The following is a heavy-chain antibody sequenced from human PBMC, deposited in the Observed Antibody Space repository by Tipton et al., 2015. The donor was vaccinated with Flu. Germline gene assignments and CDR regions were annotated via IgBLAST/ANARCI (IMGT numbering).Heavy chain of an antibody. D-gene: IGHD2-2*01. J-gene: IGHJ4*02. CDR3: ARAGRYQNFDF. V-gene: IGHV4-61*08. CDR1: GDSVTSAGYY. CDR2: IYFSGTA. Sequence: GLVKPSETLSLNCSVSGDSVTSAGYYWSWIRQPPGKGLEWVGYIYFSGTAYYNPSLKSRVTISLDTSKNQLSLKLTSVTAADTAVYYCARAGRYQNFDFWGQGTLVTVSS.